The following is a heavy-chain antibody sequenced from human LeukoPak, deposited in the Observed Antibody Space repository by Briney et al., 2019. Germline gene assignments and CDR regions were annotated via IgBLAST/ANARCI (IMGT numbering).Heavy chain of an antibody. D-gene: IGHD3-22*01. J-gene: IGHJ4*02. CDR2: ISAYNGNT. V-gene: IGHV1-18*01. CDR3: AREGSYYDSSGYYYVDY. CDR1: GYTFTSYG. Sequence: ASVKVSCKASGYTFTSYGISWVRQAPGQGLEWMGWISAYNGNTNYAEKLQGRVTMTTDTSTSTAYMELRSLRSDDTAVYYCAREGSYYDSSGYYYVDYWGQGTLVTVSS.